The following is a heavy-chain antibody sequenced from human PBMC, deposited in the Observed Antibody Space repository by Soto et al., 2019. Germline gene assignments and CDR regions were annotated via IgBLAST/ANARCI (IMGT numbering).Heavy chain of an antibody. J-gene: IGHJ4*02. D-gene: IGHD6-13*01. CDR2: GG. Sequence: QITLKESGPTLVKPTETLTLTCSVSGFSLSTGGRTLGWIRQPPGKAPEWLALGGQYSPSLQSRVTFTKDTSKNQVVLTLTDMDPADTATYYCTLRQDSSRGPIYWGQGILVTVSS. CDR3: TLRQDSSRGPIY. CDR1: GFSLSTGGRT. V-gene: IGHV2-5*01.